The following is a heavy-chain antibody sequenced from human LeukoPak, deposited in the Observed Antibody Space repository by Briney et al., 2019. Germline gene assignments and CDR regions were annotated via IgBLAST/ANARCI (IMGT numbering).Heavy chain of an antibody. J-gene: IGHJ4*02. CDR3: ARASLSSSWYYRPEDLGY. CDR1: GFTFSSYE. CDR2: ISSSGSTI. D-gene: IGHD6-13*01. V-gene: IGHV3-48*03. Sequence: GGSLRLSWAASGFTFSSYEMNWVRQAPGKGLEWVSYISSSGSTIYYADSVKGRFTISRDNAKNSLYLQMNSLRAEDTAVYYCARASLSSSWYYRPEDLGYWGQGTLVTVSS.